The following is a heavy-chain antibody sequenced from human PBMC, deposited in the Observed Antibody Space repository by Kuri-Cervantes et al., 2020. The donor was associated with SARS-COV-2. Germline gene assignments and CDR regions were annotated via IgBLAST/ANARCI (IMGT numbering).Heavy chain of an antibody. J-gene: IGHJ6*02. CDR1: GGSFSSDA. Sequence: SVKVSCKASGGSFSSDAIRWVRQAPGQGLEWMGRIIPFVGIANYAQKFHGRVTMTRDTSTSTVYMELSSLRSEDTAVYYCARDPPPRIAAAGLHYYYYGMDVWGQGTMVTVSS. CDR2: IIPFVGIA. CDR3: ARDPPPRIAAAGLHYYYYGMDV. D-gene: IGHD6-13*01. V-gene: IGHV1-69*04.